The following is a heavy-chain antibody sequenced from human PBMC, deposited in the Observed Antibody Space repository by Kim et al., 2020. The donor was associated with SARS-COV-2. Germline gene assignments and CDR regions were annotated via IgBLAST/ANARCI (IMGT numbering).Heavy chain of an antibody. V-gene: IGHV4-34*01. CDR1: GGSFSGYY. J-gene: IGHJ4*02. CDR2: INHSGST. D-gene: IGHD4-4*01. CDR3: ARAPLKETTVTTEFDY. Sequence: SETLSLTCAVYGGSFSGYYWSWIRQPPGKGLEWIGEINHSGSTNYNPSLKSRVTISVDTSKNQFSLKLSSVTAADTAVYYCARAPLKETTVTTEFDYWGQGTLVTVSS.